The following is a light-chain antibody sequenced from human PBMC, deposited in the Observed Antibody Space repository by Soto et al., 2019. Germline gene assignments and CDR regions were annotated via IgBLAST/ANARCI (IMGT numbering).Light chain of an antibody. CDR2: GAS. CDR1: QSVSSN. CDR3: QQYNNWPLT. Sequence: EIVMTQSPATLSVSPGERATLSCRASQSVSSNLAWYQQKPGQAPSLLIYGASTRATGIPPSFSGSGSGTEFTLTISSLQSEDFAVYYCQQYNNWPLTFGGGTKVDIK. J-gene: IGKJ4*01. V-gene: IGKV3-15*01.